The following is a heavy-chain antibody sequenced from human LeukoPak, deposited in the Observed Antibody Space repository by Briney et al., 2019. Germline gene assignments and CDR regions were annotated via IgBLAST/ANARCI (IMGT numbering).Heavy chain of an antibody. V-gene: IGHV3-21*01. J-gene: IGHJ5*02. Sequence: PGGSLRLSCAASGFIFSTYSMNWVRQAPGKGLEWVSSISSTSSYIYYADSVKGRFTISRDNGKNSLYLQMNSLRAEDTAVYYCVRDLGGWFDPWGQGTLVTVSS. D-gene: IGHD3-16*01. CDR2: ISSTSSYI. CDR3: VRDLGGWFDP. CDR1: GFIFSTYS.